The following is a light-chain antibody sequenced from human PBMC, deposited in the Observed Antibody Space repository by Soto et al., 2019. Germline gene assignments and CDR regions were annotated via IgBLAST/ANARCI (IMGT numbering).Light chain of an antibody. Sequence: EIVMTQSPATLSVSQPERANLXCRASQSISSNLAWYQQKPGQAPRLLIYGASTRATGIPARFSGSGSGTEFTLTISSLQSEDFAVYYCQQYNNWRWTFGQGTKVDI. CDR2: GAS. CDR3: QQYNNWRWT. V-gene: IGKV3-15*01. CDR1: QSISSN. J-gene: IGKJ1*01.